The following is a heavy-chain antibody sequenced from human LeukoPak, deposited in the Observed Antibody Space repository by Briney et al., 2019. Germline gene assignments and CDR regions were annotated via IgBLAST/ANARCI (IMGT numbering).Heavy chain of an antibody. CDR2: IFYDGSA. CDR1: SGSIKNSNYY. Sequence: PSETLSLTCSVSSGSIKNSNYYWGWIRQPPGKGLEWIGSIFYDGSADYHPSLKSRVTISVDTSKNQFSLKLSSVTAADTAVYYCARGLTYYDILTGYHRGDYFDYWGQGTLVTVSS. CDR3: ARGLTYYDILTGYHRGDYFDY. D-gene: IGHD3-9*01. V-gene: IGHV4-39*07. J-gene: IGHJ4*02.